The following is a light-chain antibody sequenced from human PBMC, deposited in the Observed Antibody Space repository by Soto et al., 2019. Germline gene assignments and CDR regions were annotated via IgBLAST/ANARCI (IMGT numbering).Light chain of an antibody. J-gene: IGLJ1*01. CDR1: TSDVGGYHF. Sequence: QSALIQPASVSGSPGQSITLSCTGTTSDVGGYHFVSWYQQHPGKAPKLIIYEVTNRPSGVSDRFSGSKSGNTASLTISGLQAEDEADYYCYSYTTTSTYVFGTGTKLTVL. CDR2: EVT. V-gene: IGLV2-14*01. CDR3: YSYTTTSTYV.